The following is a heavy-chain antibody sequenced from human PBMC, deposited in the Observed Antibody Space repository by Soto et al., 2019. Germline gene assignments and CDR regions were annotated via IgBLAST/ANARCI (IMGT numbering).Heavy chain of an antibody. Sequence: PSDTLSLTFTVSGGSISSGGYYWSWIRQHTGKGLEWIGYIYYSGSTYYNQSLKSRVTISVDTSKYQFSLKLSSVTAADTALYYCARASDYDILTGYSGYWYFDLWGRGTLVT. CDR2: IYYSGST. CDR3: ARASDYDILTGYSGYWYFDL. V-gene: IGHV4-31*03. D-gene: IGHD3-9*01. CDR1: GGSISSGGYY. J-gene: IGHJ2*01.